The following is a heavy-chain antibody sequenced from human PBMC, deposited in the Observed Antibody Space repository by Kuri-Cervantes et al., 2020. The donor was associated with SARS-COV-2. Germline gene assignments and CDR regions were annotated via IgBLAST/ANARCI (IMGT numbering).Heavy chain of an antibody. D-gene: IGHD6-13*01. CDR2: ISGSGGTT. CDR3: AKSMSIAAPASDY. Sequence: GGSLRLSCAASRFRFSSYDMAWVRQAPGKGLEWVSGISGSGGTTYYADSVKGRFTISGDNSKNTLYLQMNSLRADDTAVYYCAKSMSIAAPASDYWGQGTLVTVSS. CDR1: RFRFSSYD. V-gene: IGHV3-23*01. J-gene: IGHJ4*02.